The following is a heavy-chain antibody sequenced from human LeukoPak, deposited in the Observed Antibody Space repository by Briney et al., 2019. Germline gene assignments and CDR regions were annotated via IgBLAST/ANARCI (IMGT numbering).Heavy chain of an antibody. V-gene: IGHV4-34*09. Sequence: SETLSLTCAVYGGSFSGYYWSWIRQPPGKGLEWLGCLSSIGSTYYNPSLKSRLSISVGTSKNQFSLSLTSVTAADTALYYCVRDRGDYSGDPGYFDFWGQGIQVTASS. CDR2: LSSIGST. CDR3: VRDRGDYSGDPGYFDF. J-gene: IGHJ4*02. D-gene: IGHD4-23*01. CDR1: GGSFSGYY.